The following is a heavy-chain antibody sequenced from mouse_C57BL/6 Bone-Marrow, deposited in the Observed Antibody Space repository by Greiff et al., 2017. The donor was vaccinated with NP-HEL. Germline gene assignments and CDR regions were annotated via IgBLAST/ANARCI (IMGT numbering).Heavy chain of an antibody. D-gene: IGHD1-1*01. CDR3: TRTRITTVVAKDY. CDR1: GYTFTSYW. Sequence: EVQLQQSGTVLARPGASVKMSCKTSGYTFTSYWMHWVKQRPGQGLEWIGAIYPGNSGTSYNQKFKGKAKLTAVTSSSTAYMELSSLTNEDSAVYYCTRTRITTVVAKDYWGQGTTLTVSS. CDR2: IYPGNSGT. J-gene: IGHJ2*01. V-gene: IGHV1-5*01.